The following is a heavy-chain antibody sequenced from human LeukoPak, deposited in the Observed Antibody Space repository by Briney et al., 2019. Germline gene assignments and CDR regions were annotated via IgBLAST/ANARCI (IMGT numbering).Heavy chain of an antibody. J-gene: IGHJ4*02. D-gene: IGHD3-22*01. V-gene: IGHV3-23*01. CDR2: ISGSGDNT. CDR3: AKGSYYDSSGSFYFGY. CDR1: EFTFSSYA. Sequence: GGSLRLSCAASEFTFSSYAMSWVRQAPGKGLEWVSGISGSGDNTYYADSVKGRFTISRDNSKNTLYVQVNSLGTEDTAAYYCAKGSYYDSSGSFYFGYWGQGTLVTVSS.